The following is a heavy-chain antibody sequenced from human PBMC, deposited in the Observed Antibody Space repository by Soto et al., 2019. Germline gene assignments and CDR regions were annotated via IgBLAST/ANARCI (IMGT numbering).Heavy chain of an antibody. CDR2: ISGSGGST. CDR1: XFXFXXYA. V-gene: IGHV3-23*01. Sequence: EVQLLESGGGLVQPGGSLRLSCAASXFXFXXYAMSWVRQAXGKGLEWVSAISGSGGSTYYADSVKGRFTISRDNSKNTLYLQMNSLRAEDTXVYYCATLAQGMDVWGQGTTVTVSS. J-gene: IGHJ6*02. CDR3: ATLAQGMDV.